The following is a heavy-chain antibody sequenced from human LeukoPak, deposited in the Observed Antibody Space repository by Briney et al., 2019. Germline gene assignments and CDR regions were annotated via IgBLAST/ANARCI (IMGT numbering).Heavy chain of an antibody. V-gene: IGHV4-59*01. CDR3: ARGLSGYSYGYYFDY. CDR1: GGSIRSYY. Sequence: SETLSLTCTVPGGSIRSYYWSWIRQPPGKGLEWIGYIYYSGSTNYNPSLKSRVTISVDTSKNQFSLRLSSVTAADTAVYYCARGLSGYSYGYYFDYWGQGTLFTVSS. D-gene: IGHD5-18*01. CDR2: IYYSGST. J-gene: IGHJ4*02.